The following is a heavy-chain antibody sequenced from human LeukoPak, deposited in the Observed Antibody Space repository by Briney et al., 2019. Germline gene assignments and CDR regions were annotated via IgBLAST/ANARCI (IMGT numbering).Heavy chain of an antibody. V-gene: IGHV3-30*04. Sequence: PGRSLRLSYAASGFTFSSYAMHWVRQAPGKGLEWVAVISYDGSNKYYADSVKGRFTISRDNSKNTLYLQMNSLRAEDTAVYYCAKSDQVGATDYWGQGTLVTVSS. D-gene: IGHD1-26*01. J-gene: IGHJ4*02. CDR1: GFTFSSYA. CDR2: ISYDGSNK. CDR3: AKSDQVGATDY.